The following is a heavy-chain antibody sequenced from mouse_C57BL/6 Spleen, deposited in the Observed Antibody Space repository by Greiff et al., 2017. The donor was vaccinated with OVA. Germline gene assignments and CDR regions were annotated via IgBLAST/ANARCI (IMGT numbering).Heavy chain of an antibody. V-gene: IGHV1-59*01. CDR2: IDPSDSYT. CDR3: ARGITTVVRYAMDD. D-gene: IGHD1-1*01. Sequence: QVQLQQPGAELVRPGTSVKLSCKASGYTFTSYWMHWVKQRPGQGLEWIGVIDPSDSYTNYNQKFKGKATLTVDTSSSTAYMQLSSLTSEDSAVYYCARGITTVVRYAMDDWGQGTSVTVAS. J-gene: IGHJ4*01. CDR1: GYTFTSYW.